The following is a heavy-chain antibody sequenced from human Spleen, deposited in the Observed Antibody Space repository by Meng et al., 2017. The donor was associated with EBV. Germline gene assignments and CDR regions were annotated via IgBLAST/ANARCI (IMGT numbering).Heavy chain of an antibody. CDR3: TRRGLSNWYFDL. D-gene: IGHD2-21*01. Sequence: LQRTRSGPGLVKSSATLSRTCTVSGGFISSSSYYWGWLRQPPGKGLEWIGSIFHSGSTYYNPSLTSRVTVSVDTSKNQFSLKVSSVTATDTAVYYCTRRGLSNWYFDLWGRGTLVTVSS. V-gene: IGHV4-39*01. CDR2: IFHSGST. J-gene: IGHJ2*01. CDR1: GGFISSSSYY.